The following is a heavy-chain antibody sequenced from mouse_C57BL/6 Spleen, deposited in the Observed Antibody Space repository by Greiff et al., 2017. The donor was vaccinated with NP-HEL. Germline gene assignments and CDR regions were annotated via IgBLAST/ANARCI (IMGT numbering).Heavy chain of an antibody. CDR2: IYPGDGDT. Sequence: QVQLQQSGPELVKPGASVKISCKASGYAFSSSWMNWVKQRPGKGLEWIGRIYPGDGDTNYNGKFKGKATLTADKSSSTAYMQLSSLTSEDSAVYFFARSGSPSYYYAMDYWGQGTSVTVSS. V-gene: IGHV1-82*01. CDR1: GYAFSSSW. D-gene: IGHD3-1*01. CDR3: ARSGSPSYYYAMDY. J-gene: IGHJ4*01.